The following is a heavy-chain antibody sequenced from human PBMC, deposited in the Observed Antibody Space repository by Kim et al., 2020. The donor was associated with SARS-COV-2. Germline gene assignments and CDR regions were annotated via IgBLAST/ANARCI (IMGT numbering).Heavy chain of an antibody. V-gene: IGHV1-24*01. CDR3: ATDGAALDYYGMDV. Sequence: ASVKVSCKVSGYTLTELSMHWVRQAPGKGLEWMGGFDPEDGETIYAQKFQGRVTMTEDTSTDTAYMELSSLRSDDTAVYYCATDGAALDYYGMDVWGQGTTVTVSS. J-gene: IGHJ6*02. D-gene: IGHD5-18*01. CDR2: FDPEDGET. CDR1: GYTLTELS.